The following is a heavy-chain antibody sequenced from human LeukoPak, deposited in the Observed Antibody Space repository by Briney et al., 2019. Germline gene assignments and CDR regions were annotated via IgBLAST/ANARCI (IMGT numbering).Heavy chain of an antibody. Sequence: ASVKVSCKASGYTFTSYDINWVRQATGQGLEWMGWMNPNSGNTGYAQKFQGRVTMTRNTSISTAYMELSSLRSEDTAVYYCAGGGIGYYDFWSGYWNWFDPWGQGTLVTVSS. D-gene: IGHD3-3*01. CDR1: GYTFTSYD. CDR3: AGGGIGYYDFWSGYWNWFDP. CDR2: MNPNSGNT. J-gene: IGHJ5*02. V-gene: IGHV1-8*01.